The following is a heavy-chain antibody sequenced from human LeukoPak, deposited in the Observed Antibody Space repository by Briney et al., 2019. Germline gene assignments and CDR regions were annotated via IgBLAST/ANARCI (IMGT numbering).Heavy chain of an antibody. D-gene: IGHD3-22*01. V-gene: IGHV4-59*01. CDR2: NYYRGST. CDR3: ARDRSPEGYYDSSHWDYYHGMDV. Sequence: SETLSLPCTVSGGSICKYYWIWIRQPPGKGLEWMGYNYYRGSTNYNPALKSRVTISVDTSKNQFTLNLSSVSAADTAMYYCARDRSPEGYYDSSHWDYYHGMDVWGQGTTVTVSS. CDR1: GGSICKYY. J-gene: IGHJ6*02.